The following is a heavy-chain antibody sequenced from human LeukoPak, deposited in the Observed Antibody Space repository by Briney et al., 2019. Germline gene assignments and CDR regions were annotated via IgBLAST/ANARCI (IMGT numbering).Heavy chain of an antibody. V-gene: IGHV1-8*01. CDR2: MNPNSGNT. D-gene: IGHD2-2*02. J-gene: IGHJ6*02. CDR3: ARGLSIVVVPAAIRDYYYGMDV. Sequence: GASVKVSCKASGYTFTSYDINWVRQATGQGLEWMGWMNPNSGNTGYAQKFQGRVTMTRNTSISTAYMELSSLRSEDTAVYYCARGLSIVVVPAAIRDYYYGMDVWGQGTTVTVSS. CDR1: GYTFTSYD.